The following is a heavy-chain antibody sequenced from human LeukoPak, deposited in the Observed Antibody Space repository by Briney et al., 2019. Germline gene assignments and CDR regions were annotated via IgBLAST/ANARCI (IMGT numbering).Heavy chain of an antibody. J-gene: IGHJ4*02. D-gene: IGHD6-13*01. CDR3: ARVSKYSSSWYFFDS. CDR1: GGSISSYY. CDR2: IYYSGST. Sequence: SETLSLTCTVSGGSISSYYWSWIRQPPGKGLEWMGNIYYSGSTSYNPSLPSRVTISVDTSKNQFSLNFNSVTVADTAVYYCARVSKYSSSWYFFDSWGQGTLVTVSS. V-gene: IGHV4-59*01.